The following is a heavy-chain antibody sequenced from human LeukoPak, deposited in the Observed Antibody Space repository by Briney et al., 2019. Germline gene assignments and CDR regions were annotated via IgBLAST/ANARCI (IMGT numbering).Heavy chain of an antibody. Sequence: PSETLSLTCTVSGFSVTTDSYCWGWIRQPPGRGLEWIGYDYCGGNTNYDPSLKRRVTISVDTSKNQFSLTLTSVTAADTAVYFCARDHFGSLDSWGQGILVTVSS. V-gene: IGHV4-61*01. CDR2: DYCGGNT. D-gene: IGHD3-10*01. CDR1: GFSVTTDSYC. CDR3: ARDHFGSLDS. J-gene: IGHJ4*02.